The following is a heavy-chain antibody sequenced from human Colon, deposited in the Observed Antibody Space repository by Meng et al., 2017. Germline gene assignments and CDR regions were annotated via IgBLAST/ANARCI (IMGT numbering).Heavy chain of an antibody. D-gene: IGHD5-18*01. CDR1: GGSISSYY. CDR2: IYYSGST. Sequence: SETLSLTCTVSGGSISSYYWSWIRQPPGKGLEWIGYIYYSGSTNYNPSLKSRVTISVDTSKNQFSLKLSSVTAADTAVYYCARGHMGEGYGLSGFDYWGQGTLVTVSS. V-gene: IGHV4-59*01. CDR3: ARGHMGEGYGLSGFDY. J-gene: IGHJ4*02.